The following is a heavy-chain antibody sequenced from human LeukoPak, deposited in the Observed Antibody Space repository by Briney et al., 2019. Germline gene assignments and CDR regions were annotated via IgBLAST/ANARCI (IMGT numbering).Heavy chain of an antibody. CDR1: GGTFSSYA. CDR2: IIPIFGTA. J-gene: IGHJ3*02. Sequence: ASVKVSCKASGGTFSSYAISWVRQAPGQGLEWMGGIIPIFGTANYAQKFQGRVTITADESTSTAYMELSSLRFEDTAVYYCARSSLGPAAFDIWGQGTMVTVSS. D-gene: IGHD2-2*01. CDR3: ARSSLGPAAFDI. V-gene: IGHV1-69*13.